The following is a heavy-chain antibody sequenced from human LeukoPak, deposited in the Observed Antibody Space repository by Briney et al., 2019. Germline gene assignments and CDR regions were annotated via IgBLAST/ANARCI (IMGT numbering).Heavy chain of an antibody. D-gene: IGHD6-13*01. J-gene: IGHJ4*02. CDR3: ARGVWYSSSWWDY. CDR1: GFTFSSYA. Sequence: GGSLRLSCAASGFTFSSYAMSWVRQAPGKGLEWVSAISGSGGSTYYADSVKGRFTISRDNSKNTLYLQMNSLRAEDTAVYYCARGVWYSSSWWDYWGQGTLVTVSS. CDR2: ISGSGGST. V-gene: IGHV3-23*01.